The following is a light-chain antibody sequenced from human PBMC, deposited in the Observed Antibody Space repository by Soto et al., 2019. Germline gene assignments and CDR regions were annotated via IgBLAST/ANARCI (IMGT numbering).Light chain of an antibody. J-gene: IGKJ1*01. V-gene: IGKV3-15*01. Sequence: EIVITHSPATLSVSPGERATLSCRASQSVSSNLAWYQQKPGQAPRLLIYGASTRATGIPARFSGSGSGTEFTLTISSLQSEDFAVYYCQQYNNWPGTFGQGTKVDI. CDR1: QSVSSN. CDR2: GAS. CDR3: QQYNNWPGT.